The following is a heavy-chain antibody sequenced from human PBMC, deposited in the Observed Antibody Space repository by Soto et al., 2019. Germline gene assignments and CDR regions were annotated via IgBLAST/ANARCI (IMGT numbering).Heavy chain of an antibody. CDR1: GFIFTGYY. Sequence: SVQVSCKASGFIFTGYYIHWVRQAPGQGLEWMGWIKSNGGDPKYSQKFQDRVTMTRDTSMNTVYMELSRLRSDDTAVYYCAIYERSYGEAPFDYWGQGPLVTV. J-gene: IGHJ4*02. D-gene: IGHD5-18*01. CDR3: AIYERSYGEAPFDY. CDR2: IKSNGGDP. V-gene: IGHV1-2*02.